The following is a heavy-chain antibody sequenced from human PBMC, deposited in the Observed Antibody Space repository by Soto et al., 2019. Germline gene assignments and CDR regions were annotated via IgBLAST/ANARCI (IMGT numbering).Heavy chain of an antibody. J-gene: IGHJ4*02. CDR1: GFKFSNYA. V-gene: IGHV3-23*01. Sequence: LRLSCAASGFKFSNYAISWVRQAPGKGLEWVSLISATGGGTYYADSVKGRFTISRDNSHNTLYLQVHSLTAEDTAVYYCAKDRRAGGNSAFYFDFWGQGAQVTVSS. CDR3: AKDRRAGGNSAFYFDF. CDR2: ISATGGGT. D-gene: IGHD3-16*01.